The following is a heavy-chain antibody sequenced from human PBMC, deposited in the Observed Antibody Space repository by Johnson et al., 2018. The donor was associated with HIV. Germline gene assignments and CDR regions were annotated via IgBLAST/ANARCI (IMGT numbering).Heavy chain of an antibody. CDR1: GFTFNTYA. J-gene: IGHJ3*02. V-gene: IGHV3-7*01. Sequence: VHLVESGGGVVQPGRSLRLSCAASGFTFNTYAMNWVRQAPGKGLEWVANVKRHGRETYYVDSVKGRFTISRDNAKKSLSLQMNSLRAEDTAVYYCARGYTIGAFDIWGQGTMVTVSS. D-gene: IGHD3-3*01. CDR2: VKRHGRET. CDR3: ARGYTIGAFDI.